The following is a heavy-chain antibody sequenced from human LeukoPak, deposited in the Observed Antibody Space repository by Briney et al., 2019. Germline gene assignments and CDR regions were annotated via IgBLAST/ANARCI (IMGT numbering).Heavy chain of an antibody. CDR3: ARQGQFDWLLSSYYYYYMDV. CDR2: IYHSGST. J-gene: IGHJ6*03. CDR1: GYSISSGNY. Sequence: SETLSLTCTVSGYSISSGNYWDWIRQPPGKGLEWIGSIYHSGSTYYNPSLKSRVTISVDTSKNQFSLKLSSVTAADTAVYYCARQGQFDWLLSSYYYYYMDVWGKGTTVTISS. D-gene: IGHD3-9*01. V-gene: IGHV4-38-2*02.